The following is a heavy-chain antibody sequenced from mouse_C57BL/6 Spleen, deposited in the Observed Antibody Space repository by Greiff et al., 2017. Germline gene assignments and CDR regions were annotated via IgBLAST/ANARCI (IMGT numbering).Heavy chain of an antibody. J-gene: IGHJ3*01. CDR1: GYTFTSYW. V-gene: IGHV1-74*01. D-gene: IGHD1-1*01. CDR2: IHPSDSDT. CDR3: ANNYYGSPSWFAY. Sequence: QVRLQQPGAELVKPGASVKVSCKASGYTFTSYWMHWVKQRPGQGLEWIGRIHPSDSDTNYNQKFKGKATLTVDKSSSTAYMQLSSLTSEDSAVYYCANNYYGSPSWFAYWGQGTLVTVSA.